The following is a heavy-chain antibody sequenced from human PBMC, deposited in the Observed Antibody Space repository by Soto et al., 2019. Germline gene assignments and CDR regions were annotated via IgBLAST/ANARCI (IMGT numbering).Heavy chain of an antibody. CDR2: ISAYNGNT. Sequence: VASVKVSCKASGYTFATYGISWVRQAPGQGLEWMGWISAYNGNTNYAQKFQGRVTMATDTSTSTAYMELRNLRSDDTAVYYCARDPHDFWSAYFFDPWGQGTLVTVSS. D-gene: IGHD3-3*01. CDR3: ARDPHDFWSAYFFDP. V-gene: IGHV1-18*01. CDR1: GYTFATYG. J-gene: IGHJ5*02.